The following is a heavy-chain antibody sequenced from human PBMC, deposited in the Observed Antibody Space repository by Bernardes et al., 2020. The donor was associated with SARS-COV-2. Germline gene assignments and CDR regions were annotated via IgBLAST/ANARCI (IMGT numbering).Heavy chain of an antibody. J-gene: IGHJ4*02. CDR1: GFTFSSYW. D-gene: IGHD1-26*01. V-gene: IGHV3-74*01. CDR2: INGDGTSI. CDR3: ARGSGNYYFDY. Sequence: GGSLILSCEASGFTFSSYWMHWVRQVPGKGLVWVSRINGDGTSITYADSVKGRFTISRDNAKNTVYLEMNSLRPEDTGVYYCARGSGNYYFDYWGQGTLVTVSS.